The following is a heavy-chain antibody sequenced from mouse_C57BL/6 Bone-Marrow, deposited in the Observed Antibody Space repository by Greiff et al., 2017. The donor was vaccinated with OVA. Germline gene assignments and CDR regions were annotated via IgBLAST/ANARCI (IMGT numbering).Heavy chain of an antibody. D-gene: IGHD4-1*01. CDR1: GFTFSSYT. Sequence: EVMLVESGGGLVKPGGSLKLSCAASGFTFSSYTMSWVRQTPEKRLEWVATISGGGGNTYYPDSVKGRFTISRDNAKNTLYLQMSSLRSEDTALYYCARRWVYFDYWGQGTTHTVSS. CDR3: ARRWVYFDY. V-gene: IGHV5-9*01. J-gene: IGHJ2*01. CDR2: ISGGGGNT.